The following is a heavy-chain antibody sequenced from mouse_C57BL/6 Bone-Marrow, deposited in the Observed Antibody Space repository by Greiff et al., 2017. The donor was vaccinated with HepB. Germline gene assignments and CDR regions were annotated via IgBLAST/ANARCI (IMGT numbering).Heavy chain of an antibody. D-gene: IGHD1-1*01. Sequence: QVQLQQPGAELVMPGASVKLSCKASGYTFTSYWMHWVKQRPGQGLEWIGEIDPSDSYTNYNQKFKGKSTLTVDKSSSTAYMQLSSLTSEDSAVYYCARGGLITTVVATGDYWGQGTTLTVSS. CDR3: ARGGLITTVVATGDY. J-gene: IGHJ2*01. CDR1: GYTFTSYW. CDR2: IDPSDSYT. V-gene: IGHV1-69*01.